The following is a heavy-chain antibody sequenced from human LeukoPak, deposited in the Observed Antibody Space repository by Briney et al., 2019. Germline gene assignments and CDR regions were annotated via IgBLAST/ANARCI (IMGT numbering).Heavy chain of an antibody. CDR3: AKDLPVRWLQFAFDI. CDR2: ISHDGGNK. Sequence: PGGSLRLSCAASGFTFSSYGMHWVRQAPVKGLEWVSVISHDGGNKYYADSVKGRFTISRDNSKNTLYLQMNSLRAEDTAVYYCAKDLPVRWLQFAFDIWGQGTMVTVSS. J-gene: IGHJ3*02. V-gene: IGHV3-30*18. D-gene: IGHD5-24*01. CDR1: GFTFSSYG.